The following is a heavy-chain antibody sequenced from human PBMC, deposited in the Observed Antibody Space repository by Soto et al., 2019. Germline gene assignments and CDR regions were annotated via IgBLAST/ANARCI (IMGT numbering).Heavy chain of an antibody. CDR2: IYYSGST. D-gene: IGHD6-25*01. V-gene: IGHV4-59*01. Sequence: PSETLSLTCTVSGGSISSYYWSWIRQPPGKGLEWIGYIYYSGSTNYNPSLKSPVTIPVDTSTNQFSLKLSSVTAADTAVYYCARQYTIIEQRLDTDWGFDPWGQGTLVTVSS. CDR1: GGSISSYY. J-gene: IGHJ5*02. CDR3: ARQYTIIEQRLDTDWGFDP.